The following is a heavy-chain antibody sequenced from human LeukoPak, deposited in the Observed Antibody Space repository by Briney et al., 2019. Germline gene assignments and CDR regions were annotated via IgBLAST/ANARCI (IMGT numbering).Heavy chain of an antibody. Sequence: GGSLRLSCAASGFTFSSYGMHWVRQAPGKGLEWVAVISYDGSNKYYADSVKGRFTISRDNSKNTLYLQMNSLRAEDTAVYYCVKFWLWEPLDWGQGTLVTVSS. CDR2: ISYDGSNK. CDR1: GFTFSSYG. D-gene: IGHD1-26*01. V-gene: IGHV3-30*18. CDR3: VKFWLWEPLD. J-gene: IGHJ4*02.